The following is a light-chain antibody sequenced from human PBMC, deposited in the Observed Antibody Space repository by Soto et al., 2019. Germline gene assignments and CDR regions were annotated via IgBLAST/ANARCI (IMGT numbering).Light chain of an antibody. CDR3: QQRSNWPLA. CDR1: QSVSSY. CDR2: DAS. Sequence: EIVLTQSPATLSLSPGERATLSCRASQSVSSYLAWYQQKPGQAPRLLIYDASNRATGIPAGFSGSGSGTDFTLTISCLEPEDFAVYYCQQRSNWPLAFGPGTKVDIK. V-gene: IGKV3-11*01. J-gene: IGKJ3*01.